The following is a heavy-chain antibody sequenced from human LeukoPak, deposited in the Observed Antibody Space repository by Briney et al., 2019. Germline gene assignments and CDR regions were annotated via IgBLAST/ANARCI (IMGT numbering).Heavy chain of an antibody. CDR3: ARDSGSIALAGRGWFDP. J-gene: IGHJ5*02. CDR1: GFTFSSYG. V-gene: IGHV3-53*01. CDR2: IYSGGST. Sequence: GGSLRLSYAASGFTFSSYGMSWVRQAPGKGLEWVSVIYSGGSTYYADSVKGRFTISRDNSKNTLYLQMNSLRAEDTAVYYCARDSGSIALAGRGWFDPWGQGTLVTVSS. D-gene: IGHD6-19*01.